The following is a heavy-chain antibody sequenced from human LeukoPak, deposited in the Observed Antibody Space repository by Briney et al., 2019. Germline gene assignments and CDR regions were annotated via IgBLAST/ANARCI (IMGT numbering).Heavy chain of an antibody. D-gene: IGHD3-10*01. CDR3: AKEELWFGELLSHFDY. CDR1: GFTFSSYG. J-gene: IGHJ4*02. CDR2: IRYDGSNK. Sequence: GGSLRLSCAASGFTFSSYGMHWVRQAPGKGLEWVAFIRYDGSNKYYADSVKGRFTISRDNSKNTLYLQMNSLRAEDTAVYYCAKEELWFGELLSHFDYWGQGTLVTVSS. V-gene: IGHV3-30*02.